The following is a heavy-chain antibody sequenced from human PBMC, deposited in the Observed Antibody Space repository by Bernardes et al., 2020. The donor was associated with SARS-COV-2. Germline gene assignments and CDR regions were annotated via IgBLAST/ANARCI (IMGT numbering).Heavy chain of an antibody. CDR1: GFTFSRYT. D-gene: IGHD3-10*01. J-gene: IGHJ2*01. Sequence: GGSLRLSCAASGFTFSRYTMNWVRQAPGKGLEWVSSISASSRYIYYADSMKGRFTISRDNAKNSLFLQMNSLRVDDTAVYYCARDRGRAPLMYWHFDLWGRGTLVTVSS. V-gene: IGHV3-21*01. CDR2: ISASSRYI. CDR3: ARDRGRAPLMYWHFDL.